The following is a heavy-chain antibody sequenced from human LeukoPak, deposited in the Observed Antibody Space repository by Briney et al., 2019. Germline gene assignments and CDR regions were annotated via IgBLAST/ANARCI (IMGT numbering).Heavy chain of an antibody. CDR1: GFTFSSYA. Sequence: GGSLRLSCAASGFTFSSYAMSWVRQAPGKGLEWVSAISGSGGSTYYADSVKGRFTISRDNSKNTLYLQMNSLRAEDTAVYYCAKDRQGRYFDWLLPLYYLDYWGQGTLVTVSS. J-gene: IGHJ4*02. V-gene: IGHV3-23*01. CDR2: ISGSGGST. CDR3: AKDRQGRYFDWLLPLYYLDY. D-gene: IGHD3-9*01.